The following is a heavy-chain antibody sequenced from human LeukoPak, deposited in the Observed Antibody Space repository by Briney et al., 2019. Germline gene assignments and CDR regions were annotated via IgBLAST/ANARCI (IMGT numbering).Heavy chain of an antibody. Sequence: SETLSLTCTVSGGSVSSGSYYWSWIRQPPGKGLEWIGYIYDSGSTNYNPSLKSRVTISVDTSKNQFSLKLSSVTAADTAVYYCARGSREHYYDSSGYYDDYWGQGTLVTVSS. CDR1: GGSVSSGSYY. D-gene: IGHD3-22*01. CDR3: ARGSREHYYDSSGYYDDY. CDR2: IYDSGST. V-gene: IGHV4-61*01. J-gene: IGHJ4*02.